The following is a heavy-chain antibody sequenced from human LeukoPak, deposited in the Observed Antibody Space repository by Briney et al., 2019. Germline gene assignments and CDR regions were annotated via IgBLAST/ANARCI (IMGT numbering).Heavy chain of an antibody. D-gene: IGHD2-15*01. V-gene: IGHV3-23*01. J-gene: IGHJ6*03. Sequence: PGGSLRLSCAASGFTFSTFAMIWVRQPPGKGLEWVSSIFPSGGEIHYADSVRGRFTISRDNSKSTLSLQMNSLKTEDTAVYYCTTLLPDYYYYYYMDVWGKGTTVTVSS. CDR3: TTLLPDYYYYYYMDV. CDR1: GFTFSTFA. CDR2: IFPSGGEI.